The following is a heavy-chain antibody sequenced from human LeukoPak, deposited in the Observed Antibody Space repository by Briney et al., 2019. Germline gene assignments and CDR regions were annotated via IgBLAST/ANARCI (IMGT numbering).Heavy chain of an antibody. J-gene: IGHJ4*02. CDR2: ISSSSYI. V-gene: IGHV3-21*01. D-gene: IGHD1-26*01. CDR1: GFTFSSYS. CDR3: ARISVVGATNLFDY. Sequence: PGGSLRLSCAASGFTFSSYSMNWVRQALGKGLEWVSSISSSSYIYYADSVKGRFTISRDNAKNSLYLQMNSLRAEDTAVYYCARISVVGATNLFDYWGQGTLVTVSS.